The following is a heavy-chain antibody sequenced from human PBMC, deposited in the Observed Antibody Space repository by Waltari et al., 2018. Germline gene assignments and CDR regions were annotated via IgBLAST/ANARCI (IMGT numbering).Heavy chain of an antibody. CDR2: IYHSGST. J-gene: IGHJ4*02. Sequence: QVQLQESGPGLVKPSETLSLTCAVSGYPISSGFYWGWFRQPPGKGLEWIGRIYHSGSTYYNPSLKRRVSLSVDTSTNQFSLNLISVTAADTALSYCAGDRGAADYIAYWGQGTLVTVSS. V-gene: IGHV4-38-2*02. CDR3: AGDRGAADYIAY. D-gene: IGHD3-10*01. CDR1: GYPISSGFY.